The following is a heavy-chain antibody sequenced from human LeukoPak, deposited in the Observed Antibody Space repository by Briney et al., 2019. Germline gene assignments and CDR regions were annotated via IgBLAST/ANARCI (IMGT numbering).Heavy chain of an antibody. CDR2: IYYSGST. CDR3: ARDKFTYGY. D-gene: IGHD4-17*01. V-gene: IGHV4-59*01. J-gene: IGHJ4*02. Sequence: PSETLSLTCTVSGGSISSYCWSWIRQPPGKGLEWIGYIYYSGSTNYNPSLKSRVTISVDTSKNQFSLKLSSVTAADTAVYYCARDKFTYGYWGQGTLVTVYS. CDR1: GGSISSYC.